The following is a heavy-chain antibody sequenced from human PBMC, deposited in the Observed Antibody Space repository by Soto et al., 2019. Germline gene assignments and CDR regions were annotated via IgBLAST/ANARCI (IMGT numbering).Heavy chain of an antibody. D-gene: IGHD5-18*01. CDR2: VFYSGSD. CDR3: AGGRGYGYGIDY. CDR1: GGSVSSGNHY. Sequence: QVQLQESGPGLVKPSETLSLTCTVSGGSVSSGNHYWSWIRQPPGKELEFIAYVFYSGSDNYNPSLKSRVTTSLDTSSNQFSLNLRSVTAADTAVYCCAGGRGYGYGIDYWGQGTLVTVSS. J-gene: IGHJ4*02. V-gene: IGHV4-61*01.